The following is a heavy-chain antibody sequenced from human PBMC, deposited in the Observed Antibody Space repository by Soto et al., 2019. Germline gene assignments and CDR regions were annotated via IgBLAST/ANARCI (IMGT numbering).Heavy chain of an antibody. D-gene: IGHD3-10*01. J-gene: IGHJ6*02. Sequence: QVQLVESGGGLVKPGGSLRLSCAASGFTFSDYYMSWIRQAPGKGLEWVSYISSSSSYTNYADSVKGRFTISRDNAKNSLYLQMNSLRAEDTAVYYCARAEYYYGSGSYMDYYYYGMDVWGQGTTVTVSS. V-gene: IGHV3-11*06. CDR2: ISSSSSYT. CDR1: GFTFSDYY. CDR3: ARAEYYYGSGSYMDYYYYGMDV.